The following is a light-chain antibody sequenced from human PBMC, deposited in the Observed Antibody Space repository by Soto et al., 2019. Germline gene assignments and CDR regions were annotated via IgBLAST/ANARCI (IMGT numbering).Light chain of an antibody. CDR1: SSDVGGYEY. CDR2: DVT. Sequence: QSVLSQPASVSGSPGQSITISCTGTSSDVGGYEYVSWYQHQPGKAPKLIIYDVTNRPSGVSNRFSGSKSGNTASLTISGIQTEDEADYYCGSITSSSTPVFGTGTKVTVL. CDR3: GSITSSSTPV. V-gene: IGLV2-14*01. J-gene: IGLJ1*01.